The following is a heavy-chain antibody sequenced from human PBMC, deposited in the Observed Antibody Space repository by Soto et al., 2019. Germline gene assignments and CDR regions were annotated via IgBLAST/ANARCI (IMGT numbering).Heavy chain of an antibody. V-gene: IGHV4-4*02. CDR1: GGSISSSNW. Sequence: KPSETLSLTRAVSGGSISSSNWWSWVRQPRGKGLEWIGEIYHSGSTNYNPSLKSRVTISVDKSKNQFSLKLSSVTAADTAEYYCASEGSSSSRWGSLDYWGQGTLVTVSS. CDR2: IYHSGST. CDR3: ASEGSSSSRWGSLDY. J-gene: IGHJ4*02. D-gene: IGHD6-6*01.